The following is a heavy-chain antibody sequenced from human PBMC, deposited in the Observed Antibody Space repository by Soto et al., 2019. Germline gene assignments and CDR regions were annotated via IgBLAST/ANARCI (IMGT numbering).Heavy chain of an antibody. D-gene: IGHD6-13*01. J-gene: IGHJ4*02. CDR2: IIPIFGTA. Sequence: QVQLVQSGAEVKKPGSSVKVSCKASGGTFSSYAISWVRQAPGQGLEWMGGIIPIFGTANYAQKFQGRVTITADESTSTAYMXLSXLRSEDTAXYXXAGEYGSSWYYFDYWGQGTLVTVSS. CDR3: AGEYGSSWYYFDY. V-gene: IGHV1-69*01. CDR1: GGTFSSYA.